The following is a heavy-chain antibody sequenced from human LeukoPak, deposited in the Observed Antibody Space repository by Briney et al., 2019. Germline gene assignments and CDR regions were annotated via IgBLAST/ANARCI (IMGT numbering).Heavy chain of an antibody. CDR2: INHSGRT. CDR1: GESFSGYY. J-gene: IGHJ6*03. CDR3: TRPWQRRYYMDV. V-gene: IGHV4-34*01. Sequence: PSETLSLTCAVYGESFSGYYWTWVRQPPGKGLEWIGDINHSGRTTYNPSLKSRVIISVDTSKNLFSLNLTSVTAADTAVYYCTRPWQRRYYMDVWGKGTTVGVSS.